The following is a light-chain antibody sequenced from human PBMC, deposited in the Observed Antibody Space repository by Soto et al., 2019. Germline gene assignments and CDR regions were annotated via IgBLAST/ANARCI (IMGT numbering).Light chain of an antibody. CDR3: QQYNSYPWT. CDR1: QSISSW. CDR2: KAS. V-gene: IGKV1-5*03. Sequence: DIQMTQSPSTLSTSVGDRVTITCRASQSISSWLAWYQQQPGKAPKLLIYKASSLESGVPPRFSGSGSGTDVTLTISSLQPDDFATYYCQQYNSYPWTFGQGTKVEIK. J-gene: IGKJ1*01.